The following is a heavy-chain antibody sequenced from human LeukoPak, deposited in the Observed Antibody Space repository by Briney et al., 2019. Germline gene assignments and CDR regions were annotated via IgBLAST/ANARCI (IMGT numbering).Heavy chain of an antibody. CDR1: GFTFSSYA. CDR2: ISGTGGST. V-gene: IGHV3-23*01. Sequence: GGSLRLSCAASGFTFSSYAMSWVRQAPGKGLEWVSGISGTGGSTYYAASVKGRFTISRDNSRNTLYLLMNSLRAEDTAVYYCAKDNYTGSPYYFDYWGQGTLVTVSS. CDR3: AKDNYTGSPYYFDY. D-gene: IGHD1-26*01. J-gene: IGHJ4*02.